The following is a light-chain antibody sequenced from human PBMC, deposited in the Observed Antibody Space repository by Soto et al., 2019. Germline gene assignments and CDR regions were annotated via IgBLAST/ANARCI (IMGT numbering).Light chain of an antibody. CDR3: PQDYRYAPWT. J-gene: IGKJ1*01. CDR2: KAS. Sequence: DIQMTQSPSTLSASVGDRVTITCRASQSISSWLAWYQQKPGKAPKRLIYKASSLESGVPSRFSGSGSGTDIPLTTSSLQTDDFAAYDCPQDYRYAPWTFGQVNKV. V-gene: IGKV1-5*03. CDR1: QSISSW.